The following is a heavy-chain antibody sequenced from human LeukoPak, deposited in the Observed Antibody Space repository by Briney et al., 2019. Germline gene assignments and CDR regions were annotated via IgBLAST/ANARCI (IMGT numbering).Heavy chain of an antibody. J-gene: IGHJ4*02. CDR1: GFTFSSYG. CDR2: LWNTGINK. V-gene: IGHV3-30*02. CDR3: VADFWADKDY. D-gene: IGHD3-3*01. Sequence: GGSLRLSCAASGFTFSSYGMHWIRQAPGKGLEWVAFLWNTGINKNYADSVQGRFTISRDNSKNTLFLDMNSLRTDDTGVYYCVADFWADKDYWGQGTLVTVSS.